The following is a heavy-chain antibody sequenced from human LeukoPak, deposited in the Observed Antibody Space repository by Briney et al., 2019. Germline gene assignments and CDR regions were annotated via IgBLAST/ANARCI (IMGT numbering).Heavy chain of an antibody. V-gene: IGHV3-30-3*01. CDR1: GFTFSSYT. D-gene: IGHD5-18*01. J-gene: IGHJ4*02. CDR3: ARRDTATVLDY. Sequence: GRSLRLSCAASGFTFSSYTMHWVRQAPGKGLEWVAVISYDGSNKYYADSVKGRFTISRDNSKNTLYLQMNSLRAEDTSVYYCARRDTATVLDYWGQGTLVTVSS. CDR2: ISYDGSNK.